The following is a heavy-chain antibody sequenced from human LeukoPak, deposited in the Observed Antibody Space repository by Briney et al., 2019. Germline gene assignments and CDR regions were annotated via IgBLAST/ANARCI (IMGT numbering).Heavy chain of an antibody. CDR3: PPSTRAYPLRGWFDP. V-gene: IGHV3-30*02. Sequence: GGSLRLSCAASGFTFSSYGMHWVRQAPGKGLEWVAFIRYDGSNKYYADSVKGRFTISRDNSKNTLYLQMNSLRAEDTAVYYCPPSTRAYPLRGWFDPWGQGTLVTVSS. J-gene: IGHJ5*02. CDR1: GFTFSSYG. CDR2: IRYDGSNK. D-gene: IGHD2-2*01.